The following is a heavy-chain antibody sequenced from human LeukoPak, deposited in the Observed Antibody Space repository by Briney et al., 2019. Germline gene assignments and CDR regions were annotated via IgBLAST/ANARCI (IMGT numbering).Heavy chain of an antibody. CDR1: GGSISSSSYY. D-gene: IGHD3-9*01. V-gene: IGHV4-39*01. Sequence: SETLSLSCTVSGGSISSSSYYWGWIRQPPGKGLEWIGIIYYSGSTYYNPSLKSRVTISVDTSKNQFSLKLSSVTAADTAVYYCARQYYDILTGYSRGAFDIWGQGSMVTVSS. CDR3: ARQYYDILTGYSRGAFDI. J-gene: IGHJ3*02. CDR2: IYYSGST.